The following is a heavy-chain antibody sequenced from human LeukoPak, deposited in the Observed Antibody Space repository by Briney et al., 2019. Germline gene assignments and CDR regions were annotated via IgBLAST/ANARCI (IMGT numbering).Heavy chain of an antibody. J-gene: IGHJ3*02. CDR3: AKDFLYYDILTGYRDSDAFDI. CDR1: GFTFSSYG. Sequence: GGSLRLSCAASGFTFSSYGMRWVRQAPGKGLEWVAFIRHDGSNKYYADSVKGRFTISRDNSKNTLYLQMNSLRAEDTAVYYCAKDFLYYDILTGYRDSDAFDIWGQGTMVTVSS. D-gene: IGHD3-9*01. V-gene: IGHV3-30*02. CDR2: IRHDGSNK.